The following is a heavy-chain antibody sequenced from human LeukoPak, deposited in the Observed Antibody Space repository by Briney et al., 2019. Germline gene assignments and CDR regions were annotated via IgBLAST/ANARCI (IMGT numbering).Heavy chain of an antibody. J-gene: IGHJ4*02. CDR2: TYYRCKWYN. D-gene: IGHD2-15*01. V-gene: IGHV6-1*01. CDR3: ARDMGVFSKWSKYDY. CDR1: GDSVSTNSAA. Sequence: SQTLSLTCAISGDSVSTNSAAWNWIRQSPSRGLEWLRSTYYRCKWYNDYAVSVKSRIAINPDTSKNQISLQLNSVTPEDTAVYYCARDMGVFSKWSKYDYWGQGTLVTVSS.